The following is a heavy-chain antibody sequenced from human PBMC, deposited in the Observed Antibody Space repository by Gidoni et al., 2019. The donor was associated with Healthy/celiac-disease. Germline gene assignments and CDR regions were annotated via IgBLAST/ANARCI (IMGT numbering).Heavy chain of an antibody. Sequence: QATLKESCPVLVHTTETLTLTCPVPASAVINARTGVSWIRQPPGKALEWLAHIFSNDEKSYSTSLKSRLTSSKDTSKSPVVLTMTNMDPVDTATYYCARTLRSSWYEGGFDPWGQGTLVTVSS. V-gene: IGHV2-26*01. CDR2: IFSNDEK. CDR1: ASAVINARTG. J-gene: IGHJ5*02. CDR3: ARTLRSSWYEGGFDP. D-gene: IGHD6-13*01.